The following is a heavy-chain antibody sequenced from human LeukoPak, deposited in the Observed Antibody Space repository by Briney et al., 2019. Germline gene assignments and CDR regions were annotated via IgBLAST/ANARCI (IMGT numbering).Heavy chain of an antibody. J-gene: IGHJ3*02. CDR2: IYSGGST. Sequence: TGGSLRLSCAASGFTVSSNYVSWVRQAPGKGLEWVSVIYSGGSTYYADSVKGRFTISRDNSKNTLYLQMNSLRVEDTAVYYCAREIYCSASSCTGGVFDIWGQGTMVTVSS. V-gene: IGHV3-53*01. CDR3: AREIYCSASSCTGGVFDI. CDR1: GFTVSSNY. D-gene: IGHD2-15*01.